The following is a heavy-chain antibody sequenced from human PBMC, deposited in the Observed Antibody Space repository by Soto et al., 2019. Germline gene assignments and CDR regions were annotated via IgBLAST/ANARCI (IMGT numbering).Heavy chain of an antibody. CDR2: ISYDGSNK. J-gene: IGHJ4*02. V-gene: IGHV3-30*18. D-gene: IGHD6-19*01. CDR3: AKGERFRVAGPFDY. CDR1: GFTFISYG. Sequence: QVQLVESGGGVVQPGRSLRLSCAASGFTFISYGMHWVRQAPGKGLEWVAVISYDGSNKYYADSVKDRFTFSRDNSKNTLYLQVNSLRAEDTAVYYCAKGERFRVAGPFDYWGQGTLVTVSS.